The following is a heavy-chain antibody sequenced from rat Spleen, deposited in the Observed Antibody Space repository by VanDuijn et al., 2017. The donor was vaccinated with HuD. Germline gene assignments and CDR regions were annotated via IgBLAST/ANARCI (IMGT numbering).Heavy chain of an antibody. CDR2: ISYDGGNT. V-gene: IGHV5-20*01. CDR3: TRGGYYRY. J-gene: IGHJ2*01. D-gene: IGHD1-1*01. Sequence: EVQLVESDGGLVQPGRSLKLSCATSGFSFSDCYMAWVRQAPTKGLEWVATISYDGGNTYYRDSVKGRFTISRDNAKNTLYLQMDSPRSEDTATYYCTRGGYYRYWGQGVMVTVSS. CDR1: GFSFSDCY.